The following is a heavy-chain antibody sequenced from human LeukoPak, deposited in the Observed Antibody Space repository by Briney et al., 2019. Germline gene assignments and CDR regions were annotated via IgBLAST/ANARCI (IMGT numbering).Heavy chain of an antibody. CDR1: GYTFANYG. CDR2: ISAYNGNT. D-gene: IGHD6-13*01. CDR3: ARDGAAAGRTFDY. V-gene: IGHV1-18*01. J-gene: IGHJ4*02. Sequence: ASVKVSCKASGYTFANYGISWVRQAPGQGLGWVGWISAYNGNTNSAQKLQGRVTMTTDTSTSTAYMELRSLRSDDTALYYCARDGAAAGRTFDYWGQGTLVTVSS.